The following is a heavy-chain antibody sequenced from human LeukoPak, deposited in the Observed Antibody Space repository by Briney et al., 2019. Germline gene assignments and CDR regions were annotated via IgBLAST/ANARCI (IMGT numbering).Heavy chain of an antibody. V-gene: IGHV3-48*01. CDR2: ISSTTKNV. J-gene: IGHJ4*02. D-gene: IGHD3-22*01. CDR3: ATDTYYSDTAAECDY. Sequence: PGGSLRLSCAASGFTFTTCNMNWFRQAPGKGLEWISYISSTTKNVYYADSVRGRFTISRDNAKNSLYLQMNSLRAEDTAVYYCATDTYYSDTAAECDYWGQGTLVTVPS. CDR1: GFTFTTCN.